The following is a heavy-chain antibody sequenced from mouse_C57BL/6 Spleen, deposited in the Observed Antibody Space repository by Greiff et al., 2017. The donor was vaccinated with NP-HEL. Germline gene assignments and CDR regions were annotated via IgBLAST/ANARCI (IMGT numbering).Heavy chain of an antibody. CDR3: ARAGFAGHFDV. J-gene: IGHJ1*03. V-gene: IGHV1-52*01. CDR1: GYTFTSYW. Sequence: QVQLQQPGAELVRPGSSVKLSCKASGYTFTSYWMHWVKQRPIQGLEWIGNIDPSDSETHYNQKFKDKATLTVDKSSSTAYMQLSSLTSEDSAVYYCARAGFAGHFDVWGTGTTVTVSS. CDR2: IDPSDSET.